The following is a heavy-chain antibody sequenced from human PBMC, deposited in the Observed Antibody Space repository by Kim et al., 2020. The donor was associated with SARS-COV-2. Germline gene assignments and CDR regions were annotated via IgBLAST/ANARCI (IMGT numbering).Heavy chain of an antibody. CDR1: GGSVSSGSYF. CDR2: IYYSGNT. V-gene: IGHV4-61*01. J-gene: IGHJ4*02. Sequence: SETLSLTCTVSGGSVSSGSYFWSWIRQPPGKGLEWIGYIYYSGNTNSNPSLKSRVTMSIDTSKNQFSLKLRSVTAADTALYYCARAPNDFWSGYPYYFDYSGQGTLVTVSS. D-gene: IGHD3-3*01. CDR3: ARAPNDFWSGYPYYFDY.